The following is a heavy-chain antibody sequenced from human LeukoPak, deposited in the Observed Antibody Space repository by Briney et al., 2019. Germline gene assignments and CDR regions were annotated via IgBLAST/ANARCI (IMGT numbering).Heavy chain of an antibody. CDR1: GFTFSSHW. Sequence: PGGSLTLSCAASGFTFSSHWMHWVRQAPGKGLGLDSRVNGAGSGTSYADSVKGRITVSRDNAQNTLNQQMRSMITEDTAVYHCARDLGFSVAGYSSGWRAEYFHHWGQSTLVTISS. J-gene: IGHJ1*01. V-gene: IGHV3-74*01. D-gene: IGHD6-19*01. CDR3: ARDLGFSVAGYSSGWRAEYFHH. CDR2: VNGAGSGT.